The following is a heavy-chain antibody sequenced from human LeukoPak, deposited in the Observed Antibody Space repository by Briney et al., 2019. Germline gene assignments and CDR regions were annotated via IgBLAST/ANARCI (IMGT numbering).Heavy chain of an antibody. CDR2: INEDESVT. D-gene: IGHD3-3*01. CDR3: ARRTTIFPRRYFFDY. CDR1: GFNFSYSW. Sequence: GGSLRLSCAASGFNFSYSWMSWVRQAPGKGLEWVATINEDESVTYYADSVMGRFTISRDNAENSLFLQMTSLRGEDTAVYFCARRTTIFPRRYFFDYWGQGTLVTVSS. J-gene: IGHJ4*02. V-gene: IGHV3-7*01.